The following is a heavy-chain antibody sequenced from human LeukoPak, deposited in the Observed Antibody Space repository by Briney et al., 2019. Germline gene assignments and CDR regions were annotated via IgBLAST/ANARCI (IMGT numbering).Heavy chain of an antibody. Sequence: GGSLRLSCAASGFTFCSYRMNWVRQAPGKGLEWVSSISSSSSYIYYADSVKGRFTISRDNAKNSLYLQMNSLRAEDTAVYYCARDPEPSYSSYTAPHNSIWGQGTMVAVSS. J-gene: IGHJ3*02. V-gene: IGHV3-21*01. CDR1: GFTFCSYR. CDR2: ISSSSSYI. CDR3: ARDPEPSYSSYTAPHNSI. D-gene: IGHD6-6*01.